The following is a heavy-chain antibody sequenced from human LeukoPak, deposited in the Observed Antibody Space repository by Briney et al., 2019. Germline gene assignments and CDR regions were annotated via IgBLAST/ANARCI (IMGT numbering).Heavy chain of an antibody. Sequence: PGESLKISCKGSGYSFTSYWIGWVRQMPGKGLEWMGIIYPGDSDTRYSPSFQGQVTISADKSISTAYLQWSSLKASDTAMYYCAGLRSEYCGGDCYSYYYYMDVWGKGTTVTVSS. J-gene: IGHJ6*03. CDR1: GYSFTSYW. V-gene: IGHV5-51*03. CDR2: IYPGDSDT. CDR3: AGLRSEYCGGDCYSYYYYMDV. D-gene: IGHD2-21*02.